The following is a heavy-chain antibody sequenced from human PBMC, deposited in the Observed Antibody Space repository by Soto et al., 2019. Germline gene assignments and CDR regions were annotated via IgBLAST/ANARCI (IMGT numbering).Heavy chain of an antibody. CDR2: ISSDTSYI. Sequence: GGSLRLSCAASGFTFSTYTMNWVRQAPGNGLEWVSSISSDTSYIYYADSAKGRFTISRDNADNSLYLQMNSLRVDDTAVYYCEGSSGSRASDTGVYSTFDYWGQGTLVTVSS. V-gene: IGHV3-21*01. CDR3: EGSSGSRASDTGVYSTFDY. J-gene: IGHJ4*02. CDR1: GFTFSTYT. D-gene: IGHD2-8*02.